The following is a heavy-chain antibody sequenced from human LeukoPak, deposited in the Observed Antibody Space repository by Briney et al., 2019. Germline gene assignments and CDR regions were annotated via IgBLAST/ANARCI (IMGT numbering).Heavy chain of an antibody. CDR3: AKDVPGGWWYFDL. V-gene: IGHV3-23*01. CDR1: RFTFSSYF. CDR2: ISGSGGTT. Sequence: PGGSLRLSCAASRFTFSSYFMSWVRQAPGKGLEWVSVISGSGGTTYYAVSVKGRSTISRDNSKNTLYLQMNSLRAEDTAVYYCAKDVPGGWWYFDLWGRGTLVTVSS. D-gene: IGHD6-19*01. J-gene: IGHJ2*01.